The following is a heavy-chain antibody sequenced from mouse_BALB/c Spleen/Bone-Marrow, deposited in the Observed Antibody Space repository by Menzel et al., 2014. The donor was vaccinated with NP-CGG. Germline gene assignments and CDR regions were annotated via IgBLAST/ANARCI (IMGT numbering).Heavy chain of an antibody. CDR2: IIGGTGGT. CDR1: GFTFSNSY. V-gene: IGHV1-54*02. CDR3: ARPHYGSSFAWFAY. J-gene: IGHJ3*01. D-gene: IGHD1-1*01. Sequence: VQLQQSGGEVVKPGTSVKLSCKTSGFTFSNSYISWLKLKPGQSLEWIAWIIGGTGGTTYNQKFTGKAQLTVDTSSNTAYIQLSSLTTEDSAIYYCARPHYGSSFAWFAYWGQGTLVTVSA.